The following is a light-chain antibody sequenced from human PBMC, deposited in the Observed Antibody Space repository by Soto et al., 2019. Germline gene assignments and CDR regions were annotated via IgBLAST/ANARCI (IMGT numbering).Light chain of an antibody. V-gene: IGKV3-11*01. Sequence: ILLTQSPATLSLSPGERATLSCRASQSVSSYLAWYQQKPGQAPRLLIYDASNRATGIPARFSGSGSGTDFTLTISSLEPEDFAVYYCQQRSNWPPLTFGGGTKVEI. CDR2: DAS. CDR3: QQRSNWPPLT. CDR1: QSVSSY. J-gene: IGKJ4*01.